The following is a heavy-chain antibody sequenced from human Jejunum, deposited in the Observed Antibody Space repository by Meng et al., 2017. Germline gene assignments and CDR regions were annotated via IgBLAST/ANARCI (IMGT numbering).Heavy chain of an antibody. CDR3: VRDLGRGRYLDF. J-gene: IGHJ4*02. CDR1: GFSFSVYG. Sequence: GGSLRLSCVASGFSFSVYGLHWVRQDPGKGLEWLAVIGHDGTFKDYVDSVKARFTISRDNSKNTMYLQMDGVSDEDTAVYYCVRDLGRGRYLDFWGQGTQVT. CDR2: IGHDGTFK. D-gene: IGHD1-14*01. V-gene: IGHV3-33*01.